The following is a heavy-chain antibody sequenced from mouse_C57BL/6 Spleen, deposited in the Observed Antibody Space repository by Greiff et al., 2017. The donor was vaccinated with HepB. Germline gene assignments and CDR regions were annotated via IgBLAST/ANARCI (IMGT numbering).Heavy chain of an antibody. D-gene: IGHD1-1*01. V-gene: IGHV2-2*01. CDR2: IWSGGST. CDR3: ARNAVYGSSPYYYAMDY. CDR1: GFSLTSYG. J-gene: IGHJ4*01. Sequence: QVQLQQSGPGLVQPSQSLSITCTVSGFSLTSYGVHWVRQSPGKGLEWLGVIWSGGSTDYNAAFISRLSISKDNSKSQVFFKMNSLQADDTAIYYCARNAVYGSSPYYYAMDYWGQGTSGTVSS.